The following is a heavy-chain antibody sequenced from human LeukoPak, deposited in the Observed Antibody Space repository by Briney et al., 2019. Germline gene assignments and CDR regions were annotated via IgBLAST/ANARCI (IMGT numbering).Heavy chain of an antibody. CDR2: IGSSGSTV. D-gene: IGHD3-22*01. V-gene: IGHV3-48*03. CDR3: AKDLYDSSGCPDY. Sequence: PGGSLRLSCAASGFTFSAYEMNWVRQAPGKGLEWVSYIGSSGSTVYYADSVKGRFTISRDNSKNTLYLQMNSLRAEDTAVYYCAKDLYDSSGCPDYWGQGTLVTVSS. J-gene: IGHJ4*02. CDR1: GFTFSAYE.